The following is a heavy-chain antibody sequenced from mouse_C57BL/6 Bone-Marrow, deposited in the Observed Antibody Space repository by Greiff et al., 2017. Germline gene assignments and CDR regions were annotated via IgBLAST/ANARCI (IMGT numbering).Heavy chain of an antibody. CDR3: ARDYYGSYYFDY. CDR1: GYTFTDYN. CDR2: INPNNGGT. V-gene: IGHV1-22*01. D-gene: IGHD1-1*01. J-gene: IGHJ2*01. Sequence: VQLQQSGPELVKPGASVKMSCKASGYTFTDYNMHWVKQSHGKSLEWIGYINPNNGGTSYNQKCKGKATLTVNKSSSTAYMELRSLTSEDSAVYYCARDYYGSYYFDYWGQGTTLTVSS.